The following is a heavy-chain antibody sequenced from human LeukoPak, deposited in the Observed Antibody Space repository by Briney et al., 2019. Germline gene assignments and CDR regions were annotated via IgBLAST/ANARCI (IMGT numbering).Heavy chain of an antibody. CDR2: IYYSGST. V-gene: IGHV4-39*01. CDR1: GGSISGSSYY. J-gene: IGHJ3*02. D-gene: IGHD4-17*01. Sequence: SETLSLTCTVSGGSISGSSYYWGWIRQPPGKGLDWIGSIYYSGSTYYNPSLKSRVTISVDTSKNQFSLKLSSVTAADTAVYYCARDYGDNVDAFDIWGQGTMVTVSS. CDR3: ARDYGDNVDAFDI.